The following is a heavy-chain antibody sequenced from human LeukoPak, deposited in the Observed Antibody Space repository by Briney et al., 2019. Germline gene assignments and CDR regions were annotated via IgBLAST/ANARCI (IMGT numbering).Heavy chain of an antibody. J-gene: IGHJ6*03. D-gene: IGHD6-13*01. Sequence: GGSLRLSCAASGFTFSSYEMNWVREAPGKGLEWVSYISSSGSTIYYTDSVKGRFSISRDNAKNSLYLQMNSLRAEDTAVYYCARDSSSWYENYYYYRDVWRKGTAVTV. CDR1: GFTFSSYE. CDR3: ARDSSSWYENYYYYRDV. CDR2: ISSSGSTI. V-gene: IGHV3-48*03.